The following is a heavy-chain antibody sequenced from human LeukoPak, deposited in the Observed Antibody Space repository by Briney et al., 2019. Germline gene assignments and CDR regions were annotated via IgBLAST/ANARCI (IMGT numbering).Heavy chain of an antibody. CDR2: ISAYNGNT. J-gene: IGHJ4*02. Sequence: ASVKVSCKASGYTFTSYGISWVRQAPGQGLEWMGWISAYNGNTNYAQKLQSRVTMTTDASTSTAYMELRSLRSDDTAVYYCARALSKETITMVRGGIGYWGQGTLVTVSS. V-gene: IGHV1-18*01. CDR3: ARALSKETITMVRGGIGY. D-gene: IGHD3-10*01. CDR1: GYTFTSYG.